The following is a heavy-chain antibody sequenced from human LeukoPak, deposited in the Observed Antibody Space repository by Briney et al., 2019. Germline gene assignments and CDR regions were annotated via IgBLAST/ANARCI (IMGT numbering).Heavy chain of an antibody. CDR3: AGDGTGVLPGDAFDI. Sequence: GGSLRLSCADSGFTFSSYSMNWVRQAPGKGLEWVSSISSGSKYIYNADSVKGRFTISRDNAKNSLYLQMHSLRAEDTAVYYCAGDGTGVLPGDAFDIWSQGTMVTVSS. D-gene: IGHD1-1*01. J-gene: IGHJ3*02. V-gene: IGHV3-21*01. CDR1: GFTFSSYS. CDR2: ISSGSKYI.